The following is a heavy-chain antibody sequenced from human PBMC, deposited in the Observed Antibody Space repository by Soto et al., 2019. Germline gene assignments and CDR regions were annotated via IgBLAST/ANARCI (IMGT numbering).Heavy chain of an antibody. V-gene: IGHV1-69*12. CDR1: GGTFSSYA. J-gene: IGHJ2*01. CDR3: ATGTDYYDTHTGYFDL. CDR2: IIPIFGTA. D-gene: IGHD3-22*01. Sequence: QVQLVQSGAEVKKPGSSVKVSCKASGGTFSSYAISWVRQAPGQGLEWMGGIIPIFGTANYAQKFQGRVTITADESTSTAYMELSSLRSEDTAVYYCATGTDYYDTHTGYFDLWGRGTLVTVSS.